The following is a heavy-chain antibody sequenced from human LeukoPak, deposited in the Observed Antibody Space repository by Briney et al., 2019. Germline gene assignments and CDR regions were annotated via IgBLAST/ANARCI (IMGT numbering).Heavy chain of an antibody. D-gene: IGHD6-19*01. CDR2: VYNTGTT. J-gene: IGHJ4*02. Sequence: SETLSLTCTVSGGSISSYYWSWIRQPPGEGLEWIAYVYNTGTTSYNPSLKSRATVSVDTSRNQFSLKVTSVTAADTAVYYCARGSPEAGSFFDYWGQGALVIVSS. V-gene: IGHV4-4*08. CDR3: ARGSPEAGSFFDY. CDR1: GGSISSYY.